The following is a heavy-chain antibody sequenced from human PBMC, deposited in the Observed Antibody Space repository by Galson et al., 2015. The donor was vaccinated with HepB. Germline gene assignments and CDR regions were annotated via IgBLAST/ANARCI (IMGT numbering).Heavy chain of an antibody. V-gene: IGHV3-30-3*01. CDR3: ARGGERLPAVILDS. CDR2: MSSDGSHT. Sequence: SLRLSCAASGFTFSSYSMHWVRQAPGKGLEWVAVMSSDGSHTYYADSVKGRFTISRDNAKNTLTLQMNSLRTEDTAVYYCARGGERLPAVILDSWGQGTLVAVSS. D-gene: IGHD2-2*01. CDR1: GFTFSSYS. J-gene: IGHJ4*02.